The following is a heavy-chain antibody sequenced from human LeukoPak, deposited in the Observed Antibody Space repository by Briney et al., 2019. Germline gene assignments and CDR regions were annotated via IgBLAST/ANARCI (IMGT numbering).Heavy chain of an antibody. J-gene: IGHJ4*02. CDR2: ITSDGGDT. CDR3: AKGSSSPRPYYFDF. V-gene: IGHV3-23*01. D-gene: IGHD6-6*01. CDR1: GFSFSSYA. Sequence: GGSLRLSCAASGFSFSSYAMSWVRQGPGKGLEWVSAITSDGGDTYHADSVKGRFTISRDNSKNTLYLQMSSLRAEDTAVYYCAKGSSSPRPYYFDFWGQGTLVTVSS.